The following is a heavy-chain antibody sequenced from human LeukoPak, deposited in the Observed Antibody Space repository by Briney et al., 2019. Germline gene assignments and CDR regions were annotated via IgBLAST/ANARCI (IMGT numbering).Heavy chain of an antibody. CDR1: GGSFSDNY. CDR3: ARRRRHEFTYGYVFYFDY. J-gene: IGHJ4*02. CDR2: INHSGTT. D-gene: IGHD3-16*01. Sequence: PSETLSLTCVVYGGSFSDNYWTWIRQPPGKGPECIVEINHSGTTSYNPSLQSRVTVSVDTSKNQFSLKLSSVTAADTAVYYCARRRRHEFTYGYVFYFDYWGQGTLVTVSS. V-gene: IGHV4-34*01.